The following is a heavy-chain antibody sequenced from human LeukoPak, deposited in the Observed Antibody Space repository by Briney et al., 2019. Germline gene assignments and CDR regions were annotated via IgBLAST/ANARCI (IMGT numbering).Heavy chain of an antibody. CDR3: ARRGGDFDAFDI. D-gene: IGHD2-21*02. J-gene: IGHJ3*02. V-gene: IGHV4-59*08. Sequence: SETLSLTCAVYGGSISSYYWSWIRQPPGKGLEWIGYIYYSGSTNYNLSLKSRVTISVDTSKNQFSLKLSSVTAADTAVYYCARRGGDFDAFDIWGQGTMVTVSS. CDR2: IYYSGST. CDR1: GGSISSYY.